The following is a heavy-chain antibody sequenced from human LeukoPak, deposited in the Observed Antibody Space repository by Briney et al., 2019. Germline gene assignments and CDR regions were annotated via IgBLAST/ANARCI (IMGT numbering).Heavy chain of an antibody. CDR1: GFTFSSYG. CDR3: ARICSGGNCYDRD. Sequence: PGGSLRLSCAASGFTFSSYGMSWVRQAPGKGLEWVSAISGSGGSTYYADSVKGRFAISRDNSKNMLFLQMNSLRPEDTAVYYCARICSGGNCYDRDWGQGTLVTVSS. D-gene: IGHD2-15*01. V-gene: IGHV3-23*01. CDR2: ISGSGGST. J-gene: IGHJ1*01.